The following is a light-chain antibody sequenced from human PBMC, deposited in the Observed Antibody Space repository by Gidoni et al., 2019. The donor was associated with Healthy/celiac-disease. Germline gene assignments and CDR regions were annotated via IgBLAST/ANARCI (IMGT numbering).Light chain of an antibody. CDR3: QQYNNWPRA. J-gene: IGKJ1*01. V-gene: IGKV3-15*01. CDR1: QSVSSN. Sequence: DIVMTQSPATLSVSPGERATLSCRASQSVSSNLAWYQQKPSQAPRLLIYGASTRATGIPARFSGSGSGTEFTLTISSLQSEDFAVYYCQQYNNWPRAFGQGTKVEIK. CDR2: GAS.